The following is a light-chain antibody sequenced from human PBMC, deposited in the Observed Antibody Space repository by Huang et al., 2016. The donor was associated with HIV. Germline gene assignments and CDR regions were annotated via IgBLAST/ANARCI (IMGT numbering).Light chain of an antibody. Sequence: HLTQSPPSLSASVGDSVSISCRASQDIGTSLAWYQQRTGRAPTLLISGASTLQTGVPSRFSGDSAGTFFTLFITDLQPEDFATYYCQQLHTYPITFGQGTRLDMK. CDR3: QQLHTYPIT. J-gene: IGKJ5*01. V-gene: IGKV1-13*02. CDR2: GAS. CDR1: QDIGTS.